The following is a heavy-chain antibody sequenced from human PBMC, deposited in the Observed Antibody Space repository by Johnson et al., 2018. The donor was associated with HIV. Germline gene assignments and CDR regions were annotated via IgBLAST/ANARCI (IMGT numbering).Heavy chain of an antibody. D-gene: IGHD1-26*01. CDR2: ISWNSGSI. Sequence: VQLVESGGGLVEPGRSLRLSCAASGFSFDDYAMHWVRQAPGKGLEWVSSISWNSGSIGYADSVKGRFPISRDKAKNSLYLQMNSLRVEDTALYYCTKDMEYSGSHAFDIWGQGTMVTVSS. V-gene: IGHV3-9*01. J-gene: IGHJ3*02. CDR3: TKDMEYSGSHAFDI. CDR1: GFSFDDYA.